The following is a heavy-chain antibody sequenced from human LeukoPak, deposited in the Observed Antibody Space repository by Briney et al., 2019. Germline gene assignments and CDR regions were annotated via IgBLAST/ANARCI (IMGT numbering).Heavy chain of an antibody. CDR2: IKQDGSEK. CDR3: ARDCSNSLCYADY. J-gene: IGHJ4*02. CDR1: GLTFSTYL. Sequence: GGSLRLSCAASGLTFSTYLMTWVRQAPGKGLEWVAMIKQDGSEKYYVDSVKGRFTISRDNAKNSLYMQMNSLRAEDTAVYYCARDCSNSLCYADYWGQGTLVTVSS. D-gene: IGHD2-8*01. V-gene: IGHV3-7*05.